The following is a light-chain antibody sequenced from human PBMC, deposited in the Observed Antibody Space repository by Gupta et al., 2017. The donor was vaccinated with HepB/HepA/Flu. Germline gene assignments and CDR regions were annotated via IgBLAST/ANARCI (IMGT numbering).Light chain of an antibody. CDR3: QQVYNTPWT. CDR2: WAS. V-gene: IGKV4-1*01. J-gene: IGKJ1*01. Sequence: DIVMTQSPDSLAVSLGERATINCKSSQSVLYSSNNKNYLAWYQQKPGQPPKLLIYWASTRESGVPDRFSGSGSGIDFTLTITSLQAEDVAVYYCQQVYNTPWTFGQGTKVEIK. CDR1: QSVLYSSNNKNY.